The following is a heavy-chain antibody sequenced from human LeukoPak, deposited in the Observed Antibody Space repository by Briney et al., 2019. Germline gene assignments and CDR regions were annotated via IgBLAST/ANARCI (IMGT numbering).Heavy chain of an antibody. Sequence: SETLSLTCTVSGASISSYYWSCIRQPPGKGLEWIGYIYYSGSTNYNPSLKSRVTISVDTSKNQFSLKLSSVTAADTAVYYCARLDYGDYYGMDVWGQGTTVTVSS. V-gene: IGHV4-59*08. CDR2: IYYSGST. J-gene: IGHJ6*02. CDR1: GASISSYY. CDR3: ARLDYGDYYGMDV. D-gene: IGHD4-17*01.